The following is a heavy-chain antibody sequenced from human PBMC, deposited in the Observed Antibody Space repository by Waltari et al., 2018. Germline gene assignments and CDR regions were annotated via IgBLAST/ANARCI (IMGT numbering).Heavy chain of an antibody. J-gene: IGHJ4*02. Sequence: EVQLLESGGGLVQPGGSLRLSWAASGFTFRTSAMSWVRQAPGKGLEWVSAISGSGGSTYYADPVEGRFTISRDNSKNTLYLQMNSLRAEDTAVYYCAKDRIYYYGSGSYYSTFDYWGQGTLVTVSS. D-gene: IGHD3-10*01. CDR3: AKDRIYYYGSGSYYSTFDY. V-gene: IGHV3-23*01. CDR1: GFTFRTSA. CDR2: ISGSGGST.